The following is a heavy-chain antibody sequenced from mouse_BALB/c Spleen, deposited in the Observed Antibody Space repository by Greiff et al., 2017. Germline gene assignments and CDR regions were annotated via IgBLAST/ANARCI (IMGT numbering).Heavy chain of an antibody. Sequence: EVKVVESGGGLVKPGGSLKLSCAASGFAFSSYDMSWVRQTPEKRLEWVAYISSGGGSTYYPDTVKGRFTISRDNAKNTLYLQMSSLKSEDTAMYYCARREDYGYGYFDYWGQGTTLRVSS. CDR3: ARREDYGYGYFDY. J-gene: IGHJ2*01. CDR2: ISSGGGST. D-gene: IGHD1-2*01. V-gene: IGHV5-12-1*01. CDR1: GFAFSSYD.